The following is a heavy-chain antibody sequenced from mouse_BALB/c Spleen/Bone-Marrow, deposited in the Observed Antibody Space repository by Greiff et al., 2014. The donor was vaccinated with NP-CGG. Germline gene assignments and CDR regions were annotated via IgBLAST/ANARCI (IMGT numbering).Heavy chain of an antibody. CDR3: ARYYYGSSYFDY. Sequence: GPLKQSGAELVKPGASGKLSCTAFGFNIKDTYMHWVKQRAEKGLEGIGRIDPANGNTKYDPKFQGKATITADTSSNTAYLQLSSLTSEDTAVYYCARYYYGSSYFDYWGQGTTLTVSS. CDR1: GFNIKDTY. CDR2: IDPANGNT. V-gene: IGHV14-3*02. D-gene: IGHD1-1*01. J-gene: IGHJ2*01.